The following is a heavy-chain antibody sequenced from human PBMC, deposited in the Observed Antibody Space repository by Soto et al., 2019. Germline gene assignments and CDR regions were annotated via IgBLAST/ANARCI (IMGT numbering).Heavy chain of an antibody. J-gene: IGHJ4*02. Sequence: ASVKVSCKVSGYTLTELSMHWVRQAPGKGLEWMGGFDPEDGETIYAQKFQGRVTMTEDTSTDTAYMELSSLRSEDTAVYYCATARNGHIGSGYYYYFDYWGQGTPVTVSS. D-gene: IGHD3-22*01. V-gene: IGHV1-24*01. CDR2: FDPEDGET. CDR3: ATARNGHIGSGYYYYFDY. CDR1: GYTLTELS.